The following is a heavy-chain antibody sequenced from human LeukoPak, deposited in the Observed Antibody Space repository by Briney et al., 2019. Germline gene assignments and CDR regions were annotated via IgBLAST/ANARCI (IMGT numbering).Heavy chain of an antibody. J-gene: IGHJ4*02. D-gene: IGHD5-24*01. Sequence: SETLSLTCTVSGGSISSGSYYWSWIRQPAGKGLEWIGRIYTSGSTNYNPSLKSRVTISVDTSKNQFSLKLSSVTAADTAVYYCARIGWPPDGYRDHWGQGTLVTVSS. V-gene: IGHV4-61*02. CDR1: GGSISSGSYY. CDR2: IYTSGST. CDR3: ARIGWPPDGYRDH.